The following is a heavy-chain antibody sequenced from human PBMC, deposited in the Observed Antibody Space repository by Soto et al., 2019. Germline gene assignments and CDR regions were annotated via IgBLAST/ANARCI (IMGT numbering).Heavy chain of an antibody. CDR1: GGSILNGGHY. V-gene: IGHV4-39*01. CDR3: ARSHYTYGLLIDY. CDR2: VYWTGST. D-gene: IGHD2-8*01. Sequence: SETLSLTCTVPGGSILNGGHYWGWIRQPPGKGLQWIGNVYWTGSTFSHPSLTSRVFISVDTSKNEFSLRLTSVTAADTAVYYCARSHYTYGLLIDYWGPGTLVTVSS. J-gene: IGHJ4*02.